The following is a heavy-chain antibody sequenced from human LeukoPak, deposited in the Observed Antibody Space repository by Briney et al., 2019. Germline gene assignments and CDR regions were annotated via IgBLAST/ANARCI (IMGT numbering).Heavy chain of an antibody. CDR1: GGSFSDYY. CDR2: INHSRAT. D-gene: IGHD1-26*01. J-gene: IGHJ4*02. Sequence: SETLSLTCAVYGGSFSDYYWSWIRQPPGKGLEWIGEINHSRATNYNPSLESRVSMSIDKSKNHLSLEVTSVTAADTAIYYCTRESGAFSPFGFWGQGTLLTVSS. V-gene: IGHV4-34*01. CDR3: TRESGAFSPFGF.